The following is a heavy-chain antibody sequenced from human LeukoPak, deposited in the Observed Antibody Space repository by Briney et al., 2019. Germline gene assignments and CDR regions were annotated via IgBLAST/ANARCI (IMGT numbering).Heavy chain of an antibody. Sequence: NPSETLSLTCTVSGGSISSYYWSWIRQPPGKGLEWIGYIYYSGSTNYNPSLKSRVTISVDTSKNQFSLRLSSVTAADTAMYYCARYGALHDAFDIWGQGTMVTVSS. CDR1: GGSISSYY. D-gene: IGHD4-17*01. J-gene: IGHJ3*02. CDR3: ARYGALHDAFDI. CDR2: IYYSGST. V-gene: IGHV4-59*08.